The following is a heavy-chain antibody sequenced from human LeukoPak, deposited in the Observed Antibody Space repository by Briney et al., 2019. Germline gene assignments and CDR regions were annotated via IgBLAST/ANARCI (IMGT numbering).Heavy chain of an antibody. CDR1: GYTFTGYY. V-gene: IGHV1-2*02. J-gene: IGHJ4*02. CDR3: ARNSIEGPMIDNDY. CDR2: INPNSGGT. D-gene: IGHD1-26*01. Sequence: GASVKVSCKASGYTFTGYYMHWVRQAPGQGLEWMGWINPNSGGTNYAQKFQGRVTMTRDTSISTAYMELSRLRSDDTAVYYCARNSIEGPMIDNDYWGQGTLVTVSS.